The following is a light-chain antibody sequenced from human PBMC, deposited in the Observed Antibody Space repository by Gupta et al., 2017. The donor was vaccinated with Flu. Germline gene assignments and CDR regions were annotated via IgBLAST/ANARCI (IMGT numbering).Light chain of an antibody. Sequence: PSSRSASVGDRVTITCRASQSITTYLNWYQQKPGTAPNLLIYTASSLQSGVPSRFSGSGSGTDFTLTISSLQPEDFATYYCQQSYTVPLTFGGGTKVEIK. V-gene: IGKV1-39*01. CDR1: QSITTY. CDR2: TAS. J-gene: IGKJ4*01. CDR3: QQSYTVPLT.